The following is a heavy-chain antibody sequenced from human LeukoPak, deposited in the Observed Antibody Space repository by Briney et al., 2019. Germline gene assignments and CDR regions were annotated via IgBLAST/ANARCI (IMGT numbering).Heavy chain of an antibody. V-gene: IGHV3-43D*03. CDR3: ARDLNGYYYDSSGYAFDI. J-gene: IGHJ3*02. D-gene: IGHD3-22*01. CDR1: GFTFDDYA. Sequence: GGSLRLSCAASGFTFDDYAMHWVRQAAGKGQEWVSLITWDGDSTYYADSVKGRFTISRDNSKNSLYLQMNSLRAEDTAVYYCARDLNGYYYDSSGYAFDIWGRGTMVTVSS. CDR2: ITWDGDST.